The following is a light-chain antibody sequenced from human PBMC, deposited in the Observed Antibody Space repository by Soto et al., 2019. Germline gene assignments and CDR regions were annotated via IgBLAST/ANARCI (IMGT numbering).Light chain of an antibody. CDR2: GNT. Sequence: QSVLTQPPSVSGAPGQRVTISCTGSSSNIGAGSDVHWYQQVPGTAPKLLINGNTNRPSGVPDRFSGSKSGTSATLGITGLQTGDEADYYCGTWDSSLSGVVFGGGTKLTVL. CDR1: SSNIGAGSD. CDR3: GTWDSSLSGVV. J-gene: IGLJ2*01. V-gene: IGLV1-40*01.